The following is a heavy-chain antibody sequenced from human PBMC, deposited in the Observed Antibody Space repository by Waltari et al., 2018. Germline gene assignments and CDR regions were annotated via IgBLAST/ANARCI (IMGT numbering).Heavy chain of an antibody. CDR3: ARQIATSGEWAFDI. J-gene: IGHJ3*02. CDR2: NYPTNIP. D-gene: IGHD2-8*01. CDR1: GSSLNSGYY. V-gene: IGHV4-38-2*02. Sequence: QVRLQESGPGLVRPSETLSLSCTVSGSSLNSGYYWGWIRQPPGKGLEWIGSNYPTNIPYNNTSLMSRVTMSIDTSRNQFSLSLNSVTAADTAMYHCARQIATSGEWAFDIWGQGTTVTVSS.